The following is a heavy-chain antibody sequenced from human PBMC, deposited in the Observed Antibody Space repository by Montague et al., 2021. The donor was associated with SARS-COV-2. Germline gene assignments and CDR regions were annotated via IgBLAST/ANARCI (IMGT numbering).Heavy chain of an antibody. V-gene: IGHV4-38-2*02. CDR2: IYHSGST. D-gene: IGHD5-24*01. CDR3: AKMAGSHDTFDI. Sequence: SETLSLTCTVSSYSISSGYYWGWIRQPPGKGLEWIGTIYHSGSTYFNPFLKSRVTISVDTSKNQFSLNLSSVTATDTAVYYCAKMAGSHDTFDIWGRGTMVTVSS. CDR1: SYSISSGYY. J-gene: IGHJ3*02.